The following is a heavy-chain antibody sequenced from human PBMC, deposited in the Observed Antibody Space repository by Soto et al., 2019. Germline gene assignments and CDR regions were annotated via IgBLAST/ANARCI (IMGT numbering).Heavy chain of an antibody. CDR1: GGSISSSSYY. CDR2: IYYSGST. J-gene: IGHJ6*02. CDR3: ARRVDFWSGYYPHYYYYYGMDV. D-gene: IGHD3-3*01. Sequence: SETLSLTCTVSGGSISSSSYYWGWIRQPPGKGLEWIGSIYYSGSTYYNPSLKSRVTISVDTSKNQFSLKLSSVTAADTAVYYCARRVDFWSGYYPHYYYYYGMDVWGQGTTVTVSS. V-gene: IGHV4-39*01.